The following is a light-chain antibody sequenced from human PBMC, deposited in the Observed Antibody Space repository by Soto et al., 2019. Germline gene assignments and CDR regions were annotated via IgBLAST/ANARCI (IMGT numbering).Light chain of an antibody. CDR2: DAS. CDR1: QSVRSRY. CDR3: QQYGSSVT. V-gene: IGKV3-20*01. Sequence: DIVLTQSPGTLSLSPGERATLSCRASQSVRSRYLAWYQQKAGQAPRLLIYDASRSATGIPDRFSGSGSGTDFTLTISRLEPEDLAVYYCQQYGSSVTFGGGTKVEIK. J-gene: IGKJ4*01.